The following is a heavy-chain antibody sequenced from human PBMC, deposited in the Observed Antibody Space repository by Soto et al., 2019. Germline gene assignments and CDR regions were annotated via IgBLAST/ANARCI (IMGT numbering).Heavy chain of an antibody. CDR2: MNLNSGDT. CDR1: GYTFSDHD. V-gene: IGHV1-8*01. J-gene: IGHJ4*02. CDR3: ARVGGNWNDEYFDY. D-gene: IGHD1-1*01. Sequence: QVQLVQSGAEVKKPGASVKVSCKASGYTFSDHDINWVRQASGQGPEWLGWMNLNSGDTGYAQNFQGRVTMTRDTSKRTAYMELSSLRSEDTAVYYCARVGGNWNDEYFDYWGQGTLVTVSS.